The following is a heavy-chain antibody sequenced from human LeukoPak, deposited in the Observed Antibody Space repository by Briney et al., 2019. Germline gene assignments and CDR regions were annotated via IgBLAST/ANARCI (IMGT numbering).Heavy chain of an antibody. V-gene: IGHV3-7*01. CDR1: GFTFSNYW. J-gene: IGHJ4*02. Sequence: PGGSLRLSCAASGFTFSNYWMSWVRQAPGKGLEWVANIKEDGSKKCYLDSVKGRFTISRDNTKNSVYLQMNSLRAEGTAVYYCARGFLAYWGQGTLVTVSS. D-gene: IGHD3-3*01. CDR2: IKEDGSKK. CDR3: ARGFLAY.